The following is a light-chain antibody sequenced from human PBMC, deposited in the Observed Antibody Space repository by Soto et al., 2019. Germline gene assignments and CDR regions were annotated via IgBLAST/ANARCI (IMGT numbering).Light chain of an antibody. CDR3: QQYGGSPQT. CDR1: QSVSNNY. Sequence: EIVFTQSPGTLSLSPGERATLSCRASQSVSNNYLAWYQQKPGQAPRLLIFGASSRATDIPDRFSGRGSGTDFTLTVTSLEPEDFAVYYCQQYGGSPQTFGQGTKVEIK. V-gene: IGKV3-20*01. CDR2: GAS. J-gene: IGKJ1*01.